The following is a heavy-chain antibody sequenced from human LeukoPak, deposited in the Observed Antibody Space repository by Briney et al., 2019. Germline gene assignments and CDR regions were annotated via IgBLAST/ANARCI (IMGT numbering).Heavy chain of an antibody. Sequence: GGSLRLSCAASGFTFSNFGMSWVRQAPGKGLEWVSVISGSGGSTYYADSVKGRFTISRDNSKNTLYLQMNSLRAEDTAVYYCARDFPSSYGLDHWGQGTLVTVSS. CDR3: ARDFPSSYGLDH. V-gene: IGHV3-23*01. CDR2: ISGSGGST. J-gene: IGHJ4*02. CDR1: GFTFSNFG. D-gene: IGHD5-18*01.